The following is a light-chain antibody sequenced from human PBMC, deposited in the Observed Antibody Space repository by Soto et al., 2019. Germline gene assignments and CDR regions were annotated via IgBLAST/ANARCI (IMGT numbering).Light chain of an antibody. CDR1: SSDVGGYNY. CDR3: SSFAGNYNLV. Sequence: QSALTQPPSASGSPGQSVTISCIGTSSDVGGYNYVSWYQQHPGKAPKLMISEVSKRPSGVPDRFSGSKSGNTASLTVSGLQAEDEADYYCSSFAGNYNLVFGGGTKLTVL. J-gene: IGLJ2*01. V-gene: IGLV2-8*01. CDR2: EVS.